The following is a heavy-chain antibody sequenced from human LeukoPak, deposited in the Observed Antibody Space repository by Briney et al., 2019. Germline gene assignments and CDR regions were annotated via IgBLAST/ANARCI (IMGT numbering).Heavy chain of an antibody. CDR3: ARELPGSCYFDY. V-gene: IGHV1-46*01. J-gene: IGHJ4*02. CDR2: IDPNTGTT. D-gene: IGHD1-1*01. Sequence: ASVTVSCTASGYSFTRYYIHWVRQAPGQGRDYMGMIDPNTGTTWYSQKFQGTVTMTRDTSTSTVSMELSSLRSDDTAIYYCARELPGSCYFDYWGQGTLVSVSS. CDR1: GYSFTRYY.